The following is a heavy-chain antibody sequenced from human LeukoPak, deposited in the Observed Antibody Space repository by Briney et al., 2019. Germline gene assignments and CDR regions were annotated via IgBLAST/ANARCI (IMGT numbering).Heavy chain of an antibody. CDR1: GYTFTGYY. CDR3: ARDKRAVTTRLVAFDI. V-gene: IGHV1-2*02. J-gene: IGHJ3*02. CDR2: INPNGGDT. Sequence: ASVKVSCKASGYTFTGYYMHWVRQAPGQGLQWMGWINPNGGDTSYAQKFQGRVTMTRDTSISTAYMELSRLRSDDTAVYYCARDKRAVTTRLVAFDIWGQGTMVTVSS. D-gene: IGHD4-17*01.